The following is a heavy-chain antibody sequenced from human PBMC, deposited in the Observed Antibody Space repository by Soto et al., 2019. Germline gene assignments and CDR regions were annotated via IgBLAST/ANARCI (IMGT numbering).Heavy chain of an antibody. CDR3: ARTLKNAFDI. CDR2: IYATGTT. V-gene: IGHV4-4*07. J-gene: IGHJ3*02. CDR1: GASISGFY. Sequence: SETLSLTCTVSGASISGFYWSWIRKSAGKGLEWIGRIYATGTTDYNPSLKSRVMMSVDTSKKQFSLKLRSVTAADTAVYYCARTLKNAFDIWGQGTMVTVSS.